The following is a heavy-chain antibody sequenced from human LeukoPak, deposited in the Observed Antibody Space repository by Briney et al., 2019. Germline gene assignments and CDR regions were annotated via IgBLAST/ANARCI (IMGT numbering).Heavy chain of an antibody. D-gene: IGHD3-16*01. J-gene: IGHJ4*02. CDR3: AREGYSSGGDFDY. Sequence: ASVKVSCKASGYTFTGYYLHWARQAPGQGLEWMGWINPNSGGTDYAQKFQGRVTMTRDTSISTAYMELSRLRSDDTAVYYCAREGYSSGGDFDYWGQGALVTVSS. CDR2: INPNSGGT. CDR1: GYTFTGYY. V-gene: IGHV1-2*02.